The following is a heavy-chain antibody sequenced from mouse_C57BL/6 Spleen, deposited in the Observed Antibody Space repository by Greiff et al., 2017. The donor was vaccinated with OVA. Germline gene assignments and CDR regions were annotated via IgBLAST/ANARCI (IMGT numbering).Heavy chain of an antibody. D-gene: IGHD2-4*01. CDR1: GYTFTSYW. J-gene: IGHJ3*01. V-gene: IGHV1-52*01. CDR2: IDPSDSET. CDR3: ARWDYDYDGGFAY. Sequence: VQLQQSGAELVRPGSSVKLSCKASGYTFTSYWMHWVKQRPIQGLEWIGNIDPSDSETHYNQKFKDKATLTVDKSSSTAYMQLSSLTSEDSAVYYCARWDYDYDGGFAYWGQGTLVTVSA.